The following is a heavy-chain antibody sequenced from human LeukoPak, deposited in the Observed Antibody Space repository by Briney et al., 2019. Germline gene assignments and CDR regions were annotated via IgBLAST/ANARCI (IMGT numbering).Heavy chain of an antibody. CDR1: GYSFTSNY. J-gene: IGHJ4*02. CDR3: ARDQEAFDY. V-gene: IGHV1-46*01. CDR2: IYPRDGST. Sequence: GASVKVSCKASGYSFTSNYIHWVRQAPGQGLEWMGMIYPRDGSTSYAQKFQGRVTVTRDTSTSTVHRELSGLRSEDTAVYYCARDQEAFDYWGQGTLVTVSS.